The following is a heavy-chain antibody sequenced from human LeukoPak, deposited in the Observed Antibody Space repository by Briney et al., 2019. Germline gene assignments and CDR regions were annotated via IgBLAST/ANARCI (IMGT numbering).Heavy chain of an antibody. CDR3: ARVPTSSPRTSYMDV. J-gene: IGHJ6*03. D-gene: IGHD5-12*01. CDR1: GYTFTSYY. V-gene: IGHV1-46*01. CDR2: INPSGGST. Sequence: ASVKVSCKASGYTFTSYYMHWVRQAPGQGLEWMGIINPSGGSTSYAQKFQGRVTMTRDTSTSTVYMELSSLRSEDTAVYYCARVPTSSPRTSYMDVWGKGTTVTVSS.